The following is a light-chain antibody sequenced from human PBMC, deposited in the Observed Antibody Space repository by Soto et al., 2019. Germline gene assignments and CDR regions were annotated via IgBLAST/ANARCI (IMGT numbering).Light chain of an antibody. J-gene: IGLJ1*01. CDR1: SGSVSTSYS. CDR2: NTN. V-gene: IGLV8-61*01. CDR3: VLHLGSDSYV. Sequence: QTVVTQERSFSVSPGGTVTLTCGLTSGSVSTSYSPSWYQQTPGQAPRTLIYNTNTRSSGVPDRFSGSILGNKAALTITGAQADDEYDYYCVLHLGSDSYVFGTGTKVTVL.